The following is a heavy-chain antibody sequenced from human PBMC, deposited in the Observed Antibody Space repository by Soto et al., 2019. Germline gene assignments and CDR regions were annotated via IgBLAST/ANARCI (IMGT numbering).Heavy chain of an antibody. CDR2: ISSSSSYI. CDR3: ARDHMGCSSTSCYTDFDY. J-gene: IGHJ4*02. V-gene: IGHV3-21*01. CDR1: GFTFSSYS. Sequence: TGGSLRLSCAASGFTFSSYSMNWVRQAPGKGLEWVSSISSSSSYIYYADSVKGRFTISRDNAKNSLYLQMNSLRAEDTAVYYCARDHMGCSSTSCYTDFDYWGQGTLVTVSS. D-gene: IGHD2-2*02.